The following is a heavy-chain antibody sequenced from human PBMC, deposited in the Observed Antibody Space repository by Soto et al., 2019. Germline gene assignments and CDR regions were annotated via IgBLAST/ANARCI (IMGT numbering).Heavy chain of an antibody. D-gene: IGHD6-13*01. V-gene: IGHV1-18*04. Sequence: QVQLVQSGAEVKKPGASVKVSCKASGYTFTSYGISWVRQAPGQGLEWMGWISAYNGNTNYAQKLQGRVTMTTDTSTSTAYMELRSLRSDDTAVYYCARSLLLVPLAGGAEDFQHWGHGTLVTVSS. J-gene: IGHJ1*01. CDR1: GYTFTSYG. CDR3: ARSLLLVPLAGGAEDFQH. CDR2: ISAYNGNT.